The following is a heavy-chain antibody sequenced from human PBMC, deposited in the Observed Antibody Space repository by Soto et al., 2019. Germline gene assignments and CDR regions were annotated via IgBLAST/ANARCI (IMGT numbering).Heavy chain of an antibody. V-gene: IGHV1-3*01. D-gene: IGHD2-15*01. Sequence: ALVKVSCKASGYTFTSYAMHWVRQAPGQRLEWMGWINAGNGNTKYSQKFQGRVTITRDTSASTAYMELSSLRSEDTAVYYCARDRWGYCSGGSCYFSSHFDYWGQGTLVTVSS. J-gene: IGHJ4*02. CDR3: ARDRWGYCSGGSCYFSSHFDY. CDR2: INAGNGNT. CDR1: GYTFTSYA.